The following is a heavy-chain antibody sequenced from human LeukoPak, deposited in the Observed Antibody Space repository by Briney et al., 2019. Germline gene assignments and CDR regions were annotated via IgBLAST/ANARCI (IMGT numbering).Heavy chain of an antibody. CDR3: ARDTDFYFDY. Sequence: PGRSLRLSCAASGFTFSSHGMHGVRQAPGKGLEWVAVIWYDGSKKYYADSVRGRFTISRDDSENTVYLQMNSPRADDTAVYYCARDTDFYFDYWGQGTLVTVSS. J-gene: IGHJ4*02. V-gene: IGHV3-33*01. CDR2: IWYDGSKK. CDR1: GFTFSSHG.